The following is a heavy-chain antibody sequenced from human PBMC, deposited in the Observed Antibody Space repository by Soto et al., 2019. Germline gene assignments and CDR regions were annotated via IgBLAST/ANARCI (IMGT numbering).Heavy chain of an antibody. CDR2: IVVGSGNT. CDR1: GFTFTSSA. CDR3: AADYSVPFGGVIVIGFDAFGI. V-gene: IGHV1-58*01. Sequence: SVKVSCKASGFTFTSSAVQWVRQARGQRLEWIGWIVVGSGNTNYAQKFQERVTITRDMSTSTAYMEPSSLRSEDTAVYYCAADYSVPFGGVIVIGFDAFGIWGQGTMVTVSS. J-gene: IGHJ3*02. D-gene: IGHD3-16*02.